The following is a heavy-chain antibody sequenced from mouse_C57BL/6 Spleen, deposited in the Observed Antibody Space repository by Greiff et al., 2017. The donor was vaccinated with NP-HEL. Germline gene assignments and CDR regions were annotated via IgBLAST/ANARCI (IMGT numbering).Heavy chain of an antibody. V-gene: IGHV5-6*01. CDR2: ISSGGSYT. J-gene: IGHJ1*03. D-gene: IGHD1-1*01. CDR1: GFTFSSYG. Sequence: EVKLVESGGDLVKPGGSLKLSCAASGFTFSSYGMSWVRQTPDKRLEWVATISSGGSYTYYRDSVKGRFTISRDNAKNTLYLQMSSLRSEDTAMDYCARRHYGSSYGWYFDVWGTGTTVTVSS. CDR3: ARRHYGSSYGWYFDV.